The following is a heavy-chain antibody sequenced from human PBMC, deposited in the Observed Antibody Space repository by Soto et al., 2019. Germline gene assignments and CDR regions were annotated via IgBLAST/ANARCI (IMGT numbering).Heavy chain of an antibody. V-gene: IGHV4-59*01. CDR3: ARGVRSSFFDP. D-gene: IGHD3-16*02. CDR1: GGSISSYY. J-gene: IGHJ5*02. CDR2: IYYSGST. Sequence: SETLSLTCTVSGGSISSYYWSWIRQPPGKGLEWIGYIYYSGSTNYNPSLKSRVTISVDTSKNQFSLKLSSVTAADTAVYYCARGVRSSFFDPWGQGTLVTVSS.